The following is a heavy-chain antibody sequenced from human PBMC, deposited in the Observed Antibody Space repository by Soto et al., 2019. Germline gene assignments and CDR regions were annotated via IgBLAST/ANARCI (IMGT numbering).Heavy chain of an antibody. CDR2: ISYDGSNK. J-gene: IGHJ4*02. D-gene: IGHD3-22*01. V-gene: IGHV3-30*03. CDR1: GFTFSSFG. CDR3: ARAHYYYDSSGYFHY. Sequence: GGSLRLSCAASGFTFSSFGMHWVRQAPGKGLEWVAVISYDGSNKDYADSVKGRFTISRDNSRNTLFLQMNSLRAEDTAVYYCARAHYYYDSSGYFHYWGQGSLVTVSS.